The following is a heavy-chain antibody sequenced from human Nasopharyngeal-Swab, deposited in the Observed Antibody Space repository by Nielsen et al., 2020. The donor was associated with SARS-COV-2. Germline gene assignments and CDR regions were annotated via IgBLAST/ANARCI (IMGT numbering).Heavy chain of an antibody. Sequence: SVKVSCKASGYTFTSYGISWVRQAPGQGLEWMGWISAYNGNTNYAQKLRGRVTMTTDTSTSTAYMELRSLRSDDTAVYYCASNPLYCSSTSCYHDAFDIWGQGTMVTVSS. CDR2: ISAYNGNT. CDR3: ASNPLYCSSTSCYHDAFDI. CDR1: GYTFTSYG. J-gene: IGHJ3*02. D-gene: IGHD2-2*01. V-gene: IGHV1-18*01.